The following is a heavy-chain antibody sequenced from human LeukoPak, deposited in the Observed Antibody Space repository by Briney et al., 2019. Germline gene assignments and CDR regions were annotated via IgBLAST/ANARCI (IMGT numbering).Heavy chain of an antibody. Sequence: GGSLRLSCTASGFTFGDYAMSWTRQAPGKGLEWVSAISGSGGSTYYADSVKGRFTISRDNSKNTLYLQMNSLRAEDTAVYYCAKEHYGDFDYWGQGTLVTVSS. CDR1: GFTFGDYA. CDR3: AKEHYGDFDY. D-gene: IGHD4-17*01. CDR2: ISGSGGST. V-gene: IGHV3-23*01. J-gene: IGHJ4*02.